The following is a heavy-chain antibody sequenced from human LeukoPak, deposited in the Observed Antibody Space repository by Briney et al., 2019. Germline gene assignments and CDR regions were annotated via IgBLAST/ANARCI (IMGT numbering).Heavy chain of an antibody. CDR1: GYTFTSYD. CDR3: ARSIYYDILTGYYNAFDI. CDR2: MNPNSGNT. Sequence: GASVKVSCKASGYTFTSYDINWVRQATGQGHEWMGWMNPNSGNTGYAQKFQGRVTMTRNTSISTAYMELSSLRSEDTAVYYCARSIYYDILTGYYNAFDIWGQGTMVTVSS. D-gene: IGHD3-9*01. V-gene: IGHV1-8*01. J-gene: IGHJ3*02.